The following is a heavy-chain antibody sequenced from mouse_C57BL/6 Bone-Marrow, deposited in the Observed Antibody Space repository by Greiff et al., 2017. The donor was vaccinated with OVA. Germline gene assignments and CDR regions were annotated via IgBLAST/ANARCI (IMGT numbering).Heavy chain of an antibody. J-gene: IGHJ4*01. V-gene: IGHV1-82*01. CDR1: GYAFSSSW. CDR2: IYPGDGDT. D-gene: IGHD1-1*01. CDR3: ARNYYYGSSYERSAMDY. Sequence: VQLQQSGPELVKPGASVKISCKASGYAFSSSWMNWVKQRPGKGLEWIGRIYPGDGDTNYNGKFKGKATLTADKSSSTAYMQLSSLTSEDSAVYFCARNYYYGSSYERSAMDYWGQGTSVTVSS.